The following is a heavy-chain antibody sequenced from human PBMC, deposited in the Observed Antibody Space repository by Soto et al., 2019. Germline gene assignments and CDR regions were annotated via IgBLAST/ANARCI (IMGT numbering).Heavy chain of an antibody. V-gene: IGHV4-59*02. CDR1: CGSVRNYH. Sequence: SETLSLTCAVSCGSVRNYHWSWIRQSPGKGLEWLGYVYDSGSITTSYNPSVKSRVTMAVDPSKNEVSLKLTSVTAADTAVYYCARRWQQLSWFDVWGQGTLVTVSS. CDR3: ARRWQQLSWFDV. J-gene: IGHJ5*02. CDR2: VYDSGSITT.